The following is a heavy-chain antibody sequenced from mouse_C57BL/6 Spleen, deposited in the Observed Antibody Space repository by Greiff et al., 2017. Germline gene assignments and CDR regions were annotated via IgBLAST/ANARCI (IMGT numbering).Heavy chain of an antibody. CDR3: ARAITTVVATDYVDY. Sequence: QVQLQQSGAELARPGASVKLSCKASGYTFTSYGISWVKQRTGQGLEWIGEIYPRSGNTYYNEKFKGKATLTADKSSSTAYMELRSLTSEDSAVYFCARAITTVVATDYVDYWGQGTTLTVSS. J-gene: IGHJ2*01. D-gene: IGHD1-1*01. CDR2: IYPRSGNT. CDR1: GYTFTSYG. V-gene: IGHV1-81*01.